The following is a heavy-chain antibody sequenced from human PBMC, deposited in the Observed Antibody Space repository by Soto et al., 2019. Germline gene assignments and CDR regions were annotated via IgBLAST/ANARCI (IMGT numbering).Heavy chain of an antibody. CDR3: AAGYTTGLDAFDI. CDR1: GYKFANYC. CDR2: IFPGDSDT. J-gene: IGHJ3*02. V-gene: IGHV5-51*01. D-gene: IGHD6-13*01. Sequence: GELMKIWCKGAGYKFANYCIGWVRKMPGKGLEWMGMIFPGDSDTKNSPSLQGQITMSVDKSDSSAYLQWRSLKASDTAMYYCAAGYTTGLDAFDIWGQGTMVTVSS.